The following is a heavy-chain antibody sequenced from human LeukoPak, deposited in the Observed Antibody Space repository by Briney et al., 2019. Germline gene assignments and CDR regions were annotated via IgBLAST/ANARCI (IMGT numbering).Heavy chain of an antibody. CDR2: IWYDGSNK. CDR3: ARDVGVGAIDC. CDR1: GFTFSSYG. D-gene: IGHD1-26*01. J-gene: IGHJ4*02. Sequence: GGSLRLSCAASGFTFSSYGMHWVRQAPGKGLEWVAVIWYDGSNKYYADSVKGRFTISRDNSKNTLYLQMNSLRAEDTAVYYCARDVGVGAIDCWGQGTLVTVSS. V-gene: IGHV3-33*01.